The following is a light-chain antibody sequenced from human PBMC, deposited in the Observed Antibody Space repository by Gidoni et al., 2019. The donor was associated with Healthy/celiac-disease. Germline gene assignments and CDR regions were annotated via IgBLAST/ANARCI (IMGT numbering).Light chain of an antibody. CDR3: QQLNSYPRT. Sequence: IQLTQSPSFLSASVGDRVTITCRASQGISSYLAWYQQTPGKAPKLLSYAASTLQSGVPSRFSGSGSGTEFTLTISSLQPEDFATYYCQQLNSYPRTFGPGTKVDIK. CDR1: QGISSY. V-gene: IGKV1-9*01. J-gene: IGKJ3*01. CDR2: AAS.